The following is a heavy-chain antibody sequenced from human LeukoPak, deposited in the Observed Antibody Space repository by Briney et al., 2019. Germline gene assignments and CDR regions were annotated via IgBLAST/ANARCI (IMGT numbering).Heavy chain of an antibody. CDR2: ISGSGGST. CDR1: GFTFSSYS. D-gene: IGHD3-22*01. Sequence: GGSLRLSCAASGFTFSSYSMNWVRQAPGKGLEWVSAISGSGGSTYYADSVKGRFTISRDNSKNTLYLQMNSLRAEDTAVYYCAKDSNYYDSSGYYPILDWGQGTLVTVSS. CDR3: AKDSNYYDSSGYYPILD. V-gene: IGHV3-23*01. J-gene: IGHJ4*02.